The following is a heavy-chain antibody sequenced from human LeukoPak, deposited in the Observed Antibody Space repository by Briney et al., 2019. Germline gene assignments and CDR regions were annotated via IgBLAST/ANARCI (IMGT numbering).Heavy chain of an antibody. CDR1: GFTVNNNY. D-gene: IGHD3-22*01. CDR2: IKEDGSEK. Sequence: PGGSLRLSCAASGFTVNNNYMSLIRRAPGKGLEWVANIKEDGSEKYYVDSVRGRFTISRDNAKNSLYLQMDSLRSDDTAVYYCARHPPPTYYYDSSGYYYFDYWGQGTLVTVSS. V-gene: IGHV3-7*03. J-gene: IGHJ4*02. CDR3: ARHPPPTYYYDSSGYYYFDY.